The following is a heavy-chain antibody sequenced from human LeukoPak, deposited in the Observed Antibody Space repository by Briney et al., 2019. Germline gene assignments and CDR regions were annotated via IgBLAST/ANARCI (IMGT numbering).Heavy chain of an antibody. CDR3: ARGLWFGDENPPYFDY. D-gene: IGHD3-10*01. CDR2: IYYSGST. CDR1: GGSISSSSYY. Sequence: PSETLSLTCTVSGGSISSSSYYCGWIRQPPGKGLEWIGSIYYSGSTYYNPSLKSRVTISVDTSKNQFSLKLSSVTAADTALYYCARGLWFGDENPPYFDYWGQGTLVTVSS. V-gene: IGHV4-39*07. J-gene: IGHJ4*02.